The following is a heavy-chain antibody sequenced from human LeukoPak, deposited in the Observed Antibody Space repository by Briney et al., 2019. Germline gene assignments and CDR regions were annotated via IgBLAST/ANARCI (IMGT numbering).Heavy chain of an antibody. CDR3: ARDEMDHGGNDY. V-gene: IGHV3-30*03. CDR2: ISYDGSNK. CDR1: GFTFSSYG. Sequence: PGRSLRLSCAASGFTFSSYGMHWVRQAPGKGLEWVAVISYDGSNKYYADSVKGRFTISRDNSKNTLYLQMNSLRDEDTAVYYCARDEMDHGGNDYWGQGTLVTVSS. J-gene: IGHJ4*02. D-gene: IGHD4-23*01.